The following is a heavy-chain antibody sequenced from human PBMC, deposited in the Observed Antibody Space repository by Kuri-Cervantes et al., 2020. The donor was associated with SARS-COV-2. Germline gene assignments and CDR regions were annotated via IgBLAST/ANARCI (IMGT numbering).Heavy chain of an antibody. D-gene: IGHD6-19*01. CDR3: ARAQQWLEPNFDY. CDR2: IWYDGSNK. CDR1: GFTFSSYA. J-gene: IGHJ4*02. Sequence: GESLKISCAASGFTFSSYAMHWVRQAPGKGLEWVAVIWYDGSNKYYADSVKGRFTISRDNSKNTLYLQMNSLRAEDTAVYYCARAQQWLEPNFDYWGQGTLVTVSS. V-gene: IGHV3-33*08.